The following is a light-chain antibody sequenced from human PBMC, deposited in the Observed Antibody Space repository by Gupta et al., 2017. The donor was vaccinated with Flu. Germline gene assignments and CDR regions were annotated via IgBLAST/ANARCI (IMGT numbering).Light chain of an antibody. CDR3: LLNCSGEEV. J-gene: IGLJ3*02. Sequence: YSPNWFQQKPAQVPRSLIYGTSNKYSWTPDRFSGSLLGGKAALTLSGAQPEDEADYYCLLNCSGEEVFGGGTKLTVL. V-gene: IGLV7-43*01. CDR2: GTS. CDR1: YS.